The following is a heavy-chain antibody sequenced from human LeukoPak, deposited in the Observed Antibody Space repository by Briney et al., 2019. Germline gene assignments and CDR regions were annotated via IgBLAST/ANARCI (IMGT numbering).Heavy chain of an antibody. CDR2: ISSNGGRT. CDR3: ARYSQWGVAFDI. D-gene: IGHD1-26*01. V-gene: IGHV3-64*01. J-gene: IGHJ3*02. Sequence: GGSLRLSCAAYGFTFSSYAMHWVRQAPGKGLEYVSAISSNGGRTYYANSVKGRFTISRDNSKNTLYLQMGSLRAEDMAVYYCARYSQWGVAFDIWGQGTMVTVSS. CDR1: GFTFSSYA.